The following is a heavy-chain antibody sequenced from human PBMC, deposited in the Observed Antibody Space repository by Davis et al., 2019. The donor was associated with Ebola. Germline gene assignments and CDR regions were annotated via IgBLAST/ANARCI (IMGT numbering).Heavy chain of an antibody. CDR1: GGSISSSSYY. CDR2: IYYSGST. V-gene: IGHV4-39*01. CDR3: AVQIRVSSIAAPFDYYYYGMDV. Sequence: SETLSLTCTVSGGSISSSSYYWGWIRQPPGKGLEWIGSIYYSGSTYYNPSLKSRVTISVDTSKNQFSLKLSSVTAADTAVYYCAVQIRVSSIAAPFDYYYYGMDVWGQGTTVTVSS. J-gene: IGHJ6*02. D-gene: IGHD6-6*01.